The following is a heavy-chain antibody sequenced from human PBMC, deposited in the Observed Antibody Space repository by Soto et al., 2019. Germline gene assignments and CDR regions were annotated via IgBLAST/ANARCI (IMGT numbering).Heavy chain of an antibody. J-gene: IGHJ4*02. V-gene: IGHV3-73*01. CDR1: GFTFNGPA. D-gene: IGHD3-16*01. CDR3: STAYV. Sequence: EVQLVESGGGLVQPRGSVKLSCAASGFTFNGPAIHWVRQASGKGLEWVGRIRNKANSYATVYAASMKGRFTISRDDSTNTAYLQMNSLKAEDSAVYYCSTAYVWGQGTLVTVPS. CDR2: IRNKANSYAT.